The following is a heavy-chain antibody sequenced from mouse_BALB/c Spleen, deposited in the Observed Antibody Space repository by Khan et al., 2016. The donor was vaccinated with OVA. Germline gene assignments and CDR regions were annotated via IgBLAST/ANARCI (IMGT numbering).Heavy chain of an antibody. CDR1: GFIFTNYG. D-gene: IGHD2-14*01. Sequence: QIQLVQSGPELKKPGETVQISCKASGFIFTNYGMNWVKQAPGKGFKWMGWINTYTGESTFANDFKGRFAFSLETSASTAYLQNKSLKNEDTAIYFCARVGYNGTMDCWGQGTSVTVSS. V-gene: IGHV9-3-1*01. J-gene: IGHJ4*01. CDR3: ARVGYNGTMDC. CDR2: INTYTGES.